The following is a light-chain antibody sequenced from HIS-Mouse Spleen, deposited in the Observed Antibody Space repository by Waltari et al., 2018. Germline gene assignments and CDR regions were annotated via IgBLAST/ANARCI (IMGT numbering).Light chain of an antibody. V-gene: IGKV1-39*01. CDR2: AAS. Sequence: DIQITQSPSSLSASVGDRVTITCRASHSISSYLNWYQQKPGKAPKLLIYAASSLQSGVPSMFSGSGSETDFTLTISSLQPEDFATYYCQQSYSTPMYTFGQGTKLEIK. CDR3: QQSYSTPMYT. J-gene: IGKJ2*01. CDR1: HSISSY.